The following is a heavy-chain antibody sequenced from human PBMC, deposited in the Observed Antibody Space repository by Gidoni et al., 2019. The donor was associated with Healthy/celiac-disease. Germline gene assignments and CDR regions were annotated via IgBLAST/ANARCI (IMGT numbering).Heavy chain of an antibody. CDR1: GFTFSNAW. CDR2: IKSKTDGGTT. Sequence: EVQLVESGGGLVKPGGSLRLSCAASGFTFSNAWMSWVRQAPGKGLEWVGRIKSKTDGGTTDYAAPVKGRFTISRDDSKNTLYLQMNSLKTEDTAVYYCTTDLVSDCSGGSCYYFDYWGQGTLVTVSS. D-gene: IGHD2-15*01. V-gene: IGHV3-15*01. J-gene: IGHJ4*02. CDR3: TTDLVSDCSGGSCYYFDY.